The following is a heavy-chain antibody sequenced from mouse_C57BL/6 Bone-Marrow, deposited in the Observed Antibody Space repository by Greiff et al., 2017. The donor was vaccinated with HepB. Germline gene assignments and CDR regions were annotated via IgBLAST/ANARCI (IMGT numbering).Heavy chain of an antibody. J-gene: IGHJ2*01. CDR1: GYTFTSYG. CDR2: IYPRSGNT. CDR3: ARGDYYGSPY. D-gene: IGHD1-1*01. V-gene: IGHV1-81*01. Sequence: VMLVESGAELARPGASVKLSCKASGYTFTSYGISWVKQRTGQGLEWIGEIYPRSGNTYYNEKFKGKATLTADKSSSTAYMELRSLTSEDSAVYFCARGDYYGSPYWGQGTTLTVSS.